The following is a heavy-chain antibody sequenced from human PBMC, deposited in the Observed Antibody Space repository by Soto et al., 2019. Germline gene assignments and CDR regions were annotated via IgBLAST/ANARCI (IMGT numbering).Heavy chain of an antibody. D-gene: IGHD2-15*01. CDR3: AREGIGPNYFDY. CDR2: INHSGST. Sequence: SETLSLTCAVYGGSFSGYYWSWIRQPPGKGLEWIGEINHSGSTNYNPSLKSRVTISVDTSKNQFSLKLSSVTAADTAVYYCAREGIGPNYFDYWGQGTLVTVSS. V-gene: IGHV4-34*01. J-gene: IGHJ4*02. CDR1: GGSFSGYY.